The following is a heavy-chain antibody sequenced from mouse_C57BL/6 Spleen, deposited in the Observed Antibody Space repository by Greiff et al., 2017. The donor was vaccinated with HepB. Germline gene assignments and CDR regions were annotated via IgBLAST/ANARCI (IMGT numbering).Heavy chain of an antibody. V-gene: IGHV3-6*01. CDR3: AREGVGPYFDY. D-gene: IGHD1-3*01. J-gene: IGHJ2*01. CDR2: ISYDGSN. Sequence: DVQLQESGPGLVKPSQSLSLTCSVTGYSITSGYYWNWIRQFPGNKLEWIGYISYDGSNNYNPSLKNRISITRDTSKNQVFLKLNSVTTEDTATYYCAREGVGPYFDYWGQGTTLTVSS. CDR1: GYSITSGYY.